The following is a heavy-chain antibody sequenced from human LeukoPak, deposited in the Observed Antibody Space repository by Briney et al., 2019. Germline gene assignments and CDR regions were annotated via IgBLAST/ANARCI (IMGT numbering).Heavy chain of an antibody. CDR2: ISAYNGNT. V-gene: IGHV1-18*01. Sequence: GASVKVSCKASGYTFTGYGISWVRQAPGQGLEWMGWISAYNGNTNYAQKLQGRVTMTTDTSTSTAYMELRSLRSDDTAVYYCARGDYDSSGYPFPFDYWGQGTLVTVSA. D-gene: IGHD3-22*01. CDR3: ARGDYDSSGYPFPFDY. CDR1: GYTFTGYG. J-gene: IGHJ4*02.